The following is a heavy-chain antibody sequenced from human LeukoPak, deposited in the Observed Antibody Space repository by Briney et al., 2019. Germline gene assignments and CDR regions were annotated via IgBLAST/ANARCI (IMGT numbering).Heavy chain of an antibody. D-gene: IGHD3-10*01. V-gene: IGHV4-34*01. CDR1: GGSFSGYY. CDR2: INHSGST. Sequence: PSETLSLTCAVYGGSFSGYYWSWIRQPPGKGLEWIGEINHSGSTNYNPSLKSRVTISVDTSKNQFSLKLSSVTAADTAVYYCARDSRFGEFRYYFDYWGQGTLVTVSS. J-gene: IGHJ4*02. CDR3: ARDSRFGEFRYYFDY.